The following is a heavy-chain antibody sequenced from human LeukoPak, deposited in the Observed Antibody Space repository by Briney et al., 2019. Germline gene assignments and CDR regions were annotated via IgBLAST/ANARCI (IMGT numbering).Heavy chain of an antibody. V-gene: IGHV3-23*01. Sequence: GGSLRLSCAASGFTFSSYAMSWVRQAPGKGLEWVSAISGSGGSTYYADSVKGRFTISRDNSKNTPYLQMNSLRAEDTAVYYCAKSGVLLWFGEFKVYFDYWGQGTLVTVSS. D-gene: IGHD3-10*01. CDR1: GFTFSSYA. CDR3: AKSGVLLWFGEFKVYFDY. CDR2: ISGSGGST. J-gene: IGHJ4*02.